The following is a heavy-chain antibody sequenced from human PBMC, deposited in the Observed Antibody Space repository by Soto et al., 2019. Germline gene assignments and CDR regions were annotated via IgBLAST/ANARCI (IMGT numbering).Heavy chain of an antibody. CDR2: IYYSGST. CDR3: ARGAGGF. D-gene: IGHD3-16*01. V-gene: IGHV4-59*01. Sequence: WTWIRQPPGKGLEWIGNIYYSGSTNYNPSLKSRVTISVDTSKNQFSLKLSSVTAADTAVYYCARGAGGFWGRGTLVTVSS. J-gene: IGHJ4*02.